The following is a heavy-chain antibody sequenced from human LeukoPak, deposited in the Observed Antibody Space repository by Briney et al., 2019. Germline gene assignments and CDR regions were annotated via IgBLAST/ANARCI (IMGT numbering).Heavy chain of an antibody. CDR1: GGTFSSYY. CDR2: INPSGGST. J-gene: IGHJ6*02. CDR3: ARTPDSDYYYYGMDV. V-gene: IGHV1-46*01. D-gene: IGHD2-15*01. Sequence: ASVKVSCKASGGTFSSYYMHWVRQAPGQGLEWMGIINPSGGSTSYAQKFQGRVTMTRDTSTSTVYMELSSLRSEDTAVYYCARTPDSDYYYYGMDVWGQGTTVTVSS.